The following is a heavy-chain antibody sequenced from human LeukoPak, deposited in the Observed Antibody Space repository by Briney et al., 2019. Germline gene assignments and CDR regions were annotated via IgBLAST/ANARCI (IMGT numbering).Heavy chain of an antibody. V-gene: IGHV4-39*07. CDR3: AGLWSGYYRGAP. D-gene: IGHD3-3*01. J-gene: IGHJ5*02. Sequence: SETLSLTCIVSGGSISSISSNNYHWGWIRQPPGKGLEWIGEINHSGSTNYNPSLKSRVTISVDTSKNQFSLKLSSVTAADTAVYYCAGLWSGYYRGAPWGQGTLVTVSS. CDR1: GGSISSISSNNYH. CDR2: INHSGST.